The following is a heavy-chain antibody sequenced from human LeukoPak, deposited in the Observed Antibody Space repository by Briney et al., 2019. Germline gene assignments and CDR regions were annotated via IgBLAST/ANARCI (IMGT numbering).Heavy chain of an antibody. CDR1: GFTFSSYS. CDR3: AKDLDYDILTGPFAFGY. CDR2: ISSSSSYI. D-gene: IGHD3-9*01. Sequence: GGSLRLSCAASGFTFSSYSMNWVRQAPGKGLEWVSSISSSSSYIYYADSVKGRFTISRDNAKNSLYLQMNSLRAEDTAVYYCAKDLDYDILTGPFAFGYWGQGTLVTVSS. V-gene: IGHV3-21*04. J-gene: IGHJ4*02.